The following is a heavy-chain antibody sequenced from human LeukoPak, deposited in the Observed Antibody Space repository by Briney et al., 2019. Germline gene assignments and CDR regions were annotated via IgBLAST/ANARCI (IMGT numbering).Heavy chain of an antibody. Sequence: GGSLRLSCAASGFAFSSYNMNWVRQAPGRGLEGGSSISTSSSYTYYADSVKGRFTISRDNAKNSLSLQITSLRAEDTAVYYCARDSGVGRCLFCSGFDIWGQGTMVTVSS. D-gene: IGHD2-15*01. CDR3: ARDSGVGRCLFCSGFDI. CDR2: ISTSSSYT. J-gene: IGHJ3*02. V-gene: IGHV3-21*01. CDR1: GFAFSSYN.